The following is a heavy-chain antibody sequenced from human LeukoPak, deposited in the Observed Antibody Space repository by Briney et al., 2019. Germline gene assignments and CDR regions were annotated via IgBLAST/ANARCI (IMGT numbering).Heavy chain of an antibody. V-gene: IGHV1-8*01. CDR1: GYTFTSYD. J-gene: IGHJ5*02. D-gene: IGHD6-19*01. CDR2: MNPNSGNT. CDR3: ARGHSSGWYGENWFDP. Sequence: ASVKVSCKASGYTFTSYDINWVRQATGQGLEWMGWMNPNSGNTGYARKFQGRVTMTRNTSISTAYMELGSLRSEDTAVYYCARGHSSGWYGENWFDPWGQGTLVTVSS.